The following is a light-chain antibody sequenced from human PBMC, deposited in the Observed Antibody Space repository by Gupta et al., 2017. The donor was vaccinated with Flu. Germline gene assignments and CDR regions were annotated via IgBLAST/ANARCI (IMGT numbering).Light chain of an antibody. Sequence: DIQMTQSPSTLSASVGDRVTITCRASQSISSWLAWYQQKPGKAPKLLIHKASSLESGVPSRFSGSGSGTEFTLTISSLQPDDFATYDCQQYNSYQMYTFGQGTKLEIK. CDR2: KAS. V-gene: IGKV1-5*03. CDR1: QSISSW. J-gene: IGKJ2*01. CDR3: QQYNSYQMYT.